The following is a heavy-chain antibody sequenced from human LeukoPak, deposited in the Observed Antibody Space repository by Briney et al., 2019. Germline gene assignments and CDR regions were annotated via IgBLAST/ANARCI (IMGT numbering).Heavy chain of an antibody. CDR2: IFYTGST. V-gene: IGHV4-59*01. J-gene: IGHJ3*02. Sequence: SETLSLTCAVYGGSFSGYYWSWIRQPPGKGLEWIGHIFYTGSTNYNPSLKSRVTISVDTSKNHFSLRLRSVTAADTAVYYCARGTPDIWGQGTMVTVSS. CDR3: ARGTPDI. CDR1: GGSFSGYY. D-gene: IGHD2-15*01.